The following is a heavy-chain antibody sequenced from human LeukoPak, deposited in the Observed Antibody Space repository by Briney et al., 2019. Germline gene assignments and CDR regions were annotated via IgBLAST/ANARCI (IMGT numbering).Heavy chain of an antibody. V-gene: IGHV3-48*03. CDR2: ISSSGSTI. Sequence: GGSLRLFCAASRCTFSSYEMTWVRQAPGKALEWVSYISSSGSTIYYADSVKGRFTISRDNAKNSLYLQMNSLRAEDSAVYYCAELGITMIGGVWGKGTTVTISS. CDR3: AELGITMIGGV. CDR1: RCTFSSYE. J-gene: IGHJ6*04. D-gene: IGHD3-10*02.